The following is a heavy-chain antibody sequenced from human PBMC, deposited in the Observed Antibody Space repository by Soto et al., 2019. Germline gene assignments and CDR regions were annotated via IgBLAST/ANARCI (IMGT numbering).Heavy chain of an antibody. Sequence: GGSLRLSCAASGFTFSNSAMTWVRQAPAKGLEWVSTIRDSDSGGSTFYADSVKGRFTISRDDSKNTLYLQMSSLRAEDTAMYYCAKVRVGIDVDFDYWGQGALVTVSS. CDR3: AKVRVGIDVDFDY. V-gene: IGHV3-23*01. CDR2: IRDSDSGGST. CDR1: GFTFSNSA. J-gene: IGHJ4*02. D-gene: IGHD2-21*01.